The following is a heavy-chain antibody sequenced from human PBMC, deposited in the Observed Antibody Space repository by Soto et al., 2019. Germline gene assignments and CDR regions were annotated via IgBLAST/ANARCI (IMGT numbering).Heavy chain of an antibody. D-gene: IGHD2-2*01. V-gene: IGHV1-3*01. Sequence: ASVKVSCKASGYTFTSYAMHWVRQAPGQRLEWMGWINAGNGNTKYSQKFQGRVTITRDTSASTAYMELSSLRSEDTAVYYCARAGINIVVVPAAMSGYWGQGTLVTVSS. CDR3: ARAGINIVVVPAAMSGY. CDR2: INAGNGNT. CDR1: GYTFTSYA. J-gene: IGHJ4*02.